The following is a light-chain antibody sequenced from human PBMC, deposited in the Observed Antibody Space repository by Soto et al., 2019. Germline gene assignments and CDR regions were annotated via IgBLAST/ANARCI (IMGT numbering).Light chain of an antibody. CDR3: SSYRSSSTLYV. J-gene: IGLJ1*01. CDR2: DVG. V-gene: IGLV2-14*03. Sequence: QSVLTQPASVSGSPGQSITISCTGTSSDVGGYNYVSWFQHHPGKAPKLMIYDVGNRPSGVSNRFSGSKSGNTASLTISGLQAEDEADYYCSSYRSSSTLYVFGTGTKLTVL. CDR1: SSDVGGYNY.